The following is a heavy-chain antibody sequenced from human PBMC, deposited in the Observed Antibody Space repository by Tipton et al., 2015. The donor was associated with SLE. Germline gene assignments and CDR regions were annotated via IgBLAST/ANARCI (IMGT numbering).Heavy chain of an antibody. Sequence: TLSLTCAVSGYSISSGYYWGWIRQPPGKGLEWFGSIYGSGSSYYNPSLRSRVTISVDTSKNQFSLKLSSVTAADTAVYFCARDPPSSYYYGMDVWGRGATVTVSS. CDR3: ARDPPSSYYYGMDV. CDR1: GYSISSGYY. J-gene: IGHJ6*02. CDR2: IYGSGSS. V-gene: IGHV4-38-2*02. D-gene: IGHD3-10*01.